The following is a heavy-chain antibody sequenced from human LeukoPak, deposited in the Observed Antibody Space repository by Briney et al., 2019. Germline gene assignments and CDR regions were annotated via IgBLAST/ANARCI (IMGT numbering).Heavy chain of an antibody. CDR1: GGSISGYY. D-gene: IGHD4-11*01. V-gene: IGHV4-4*07. CDR2: IYTSGST. Sequence: SETLSLTCTVSGGSISGYYWSWIRQPAGKGLEWIGRIYTSGSTNYNPSLKSRVTMSVDTSKNQFSLKLSSVTAADTAVYYCARAIQFTLDYSNYVANYYYYMDVWGKGTTVTISS. J-gene: IGHJ6*03. CDR3: ARAIQFTLDYSNYVANYYYYMDV.